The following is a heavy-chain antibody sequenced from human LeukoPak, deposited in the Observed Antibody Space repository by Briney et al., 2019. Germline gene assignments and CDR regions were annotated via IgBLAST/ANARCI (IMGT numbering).Heavy chain of an antibody. CDR2: INPNSGGT. D-gene: IGHD3-10*01. V-gene: IGHV1-2*02. J-gene: IGHJ4*02. CDR3: ARAYYGSGSLDY. CDR1: GYTFTGYY. Sequence: ASVKVSCKASGYTFTGYYMHWVRQAPGQGLEWMGWINPNSGGTNYAQKFQGRVAMTRDTSTSTVYMELSSLRSEDTAVYYCARAYYGSGSLDYWGQGTLVTVSS.